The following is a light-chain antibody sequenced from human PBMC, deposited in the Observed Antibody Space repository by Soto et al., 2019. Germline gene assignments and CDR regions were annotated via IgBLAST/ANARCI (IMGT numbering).Light chain of an antibody. J-gene: IGKJ5*01. CDR1: QSLLYNNTYNY. CDR3: MQALQSLT. V-gene: IGKV2-28*01. Sequence: EIVMTQSPLTLPVTPGEPASISCRSSQSLLYNNTYNYLDWYVQKPGQSPQLLIYFGSNRAPGVPDRLSGSGPGTDFKLKINRVEAEDVGTYYCMQALQSLTFGQGTRLEIK. CDR2: FGS.